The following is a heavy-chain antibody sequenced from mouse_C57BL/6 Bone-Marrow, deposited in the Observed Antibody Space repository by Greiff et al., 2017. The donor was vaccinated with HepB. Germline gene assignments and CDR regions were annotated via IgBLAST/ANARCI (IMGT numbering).Heavy chain of an antibody. Sequence: EVKLMESGPGLVKPSQSLSLTCSVTGYSITSGYYWNWIRQFPGNKLEWMGYISYDGSNNYNPSLKNRISITRDTSKNQFFLKLNSVTTEDTATYYCARDLAGYAMDYWGQGTSVTVSS. CDR2: ISYDGSN. V-gene: IGHV3-6*01. J-gene: IGHJ4*01. D-gene: IGHD3-3*01. CDR1: GYSITSGYY. CDR3: ARDLAGYAMDY.